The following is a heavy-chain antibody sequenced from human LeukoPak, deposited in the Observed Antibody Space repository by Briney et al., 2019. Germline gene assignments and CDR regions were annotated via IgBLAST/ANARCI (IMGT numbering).Heavy chain of an antibody. V-gene: IGHV1-2*02. CDR2: INPTSGGT. Sequence: ASVKVSCKASGYTFTGYYMHCVRQAPGQGLEWMGWINPTSGGTNYAQKFQGRVTMTRDTSISTAYMELSRLRSDDTAVHYCARKYQLLYRGNYYYYYMDFWGKGTTVTVSS. J-gene: IGHJ6*03. CDR1: GYTFTGYY. CDR3: ARKYQLLYRGNYYYYYMDF. D-gene: IGHD2-2*02.